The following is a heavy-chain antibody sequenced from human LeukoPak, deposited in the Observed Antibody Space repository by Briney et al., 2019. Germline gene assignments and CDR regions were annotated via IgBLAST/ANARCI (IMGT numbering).Heavy chain of an antibody. D-gene: IGHD3-22*01. J-gene: IGHJ3*02. CDR2: INWNGGST. CDR3: ARLGSGSGYTHDAFDI. CDR1: GFTFDDYG. V-gene: IGHV3-20*04. Sequence: GGSLRLSCAASGFTFDDYGMSWVRQAPGKGLEWVSGINWNGGSTGYADSVKGRFTIPRDNAKNSLYLQMNSLRAEDTALYYCARLGSGSGYTHDAFDIWGQGTMVTVSS.